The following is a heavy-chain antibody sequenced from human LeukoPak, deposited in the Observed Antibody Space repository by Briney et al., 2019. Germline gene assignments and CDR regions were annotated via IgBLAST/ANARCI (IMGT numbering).Heavy chain of an antibody. CDR1: GYTFTSYY. CDR3: AKGSKEVLFTRDYYMDV. V-gene: IGHV1-46*01. CDR2: INPSGGST. Sequence: ASVKVSCKASGYTFTSYYMHWVRQAPGQGLEWMGIINPSGGSTSYAQKFQGRVTMTRDMSTSTVYMELSSLRSEDTAVYYCAKGSKEVLFTRDYYMDVWGKGTTVTISS. D-gene: IGHD3-3*01. J-gene: IGHJ6*03.